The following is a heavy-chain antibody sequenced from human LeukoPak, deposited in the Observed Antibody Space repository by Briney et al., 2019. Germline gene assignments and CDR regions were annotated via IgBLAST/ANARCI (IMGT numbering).Heavy chain of an antibody. CDR3: ARGQVSAYSGSYGY. D-gene: IGHD1-26*01. J-gene: IGHJ4*02. CDR1: GGSFSGYY. Sequence: PSETLSLTCAVYGGSFSGYYWSWIRQPPGKGLEWIGEINHSGSTNYNPSLKSRVTISVDTSKNQFSLKLSSVTAADTAVYYCARGQVSAYSGSYGYWGQGTLVTVSS. CDR2: INHSGST. V-gene: IGHV4-34*01.